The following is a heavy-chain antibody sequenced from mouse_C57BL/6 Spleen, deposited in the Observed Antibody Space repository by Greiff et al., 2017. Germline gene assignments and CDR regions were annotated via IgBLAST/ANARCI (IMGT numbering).Heavy chain of an antibody. D-gene: IGHD2-10*02. CDR3: ARESYGNYGYFDY. Sequence: QVQLKQSGAELVKPGASVKISCKASGYAFSSYWMNWVKQRPGKGLEWIGQIYPGDGDTNYNGKFKGKATLTADKSSSTAYMQLSSLTSEDSAVYCCARESYGNYGYFDYWGQGTTLTVSS. J-gene: IGHJ2*01. CDR1: GYAFSSYW. CDR2: IYPGDGDT. V-gene: IGHV1-80*01.